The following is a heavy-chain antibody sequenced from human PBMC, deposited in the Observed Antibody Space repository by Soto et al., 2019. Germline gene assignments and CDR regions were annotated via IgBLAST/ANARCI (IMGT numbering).Heavy chain of an antibody. CDR1: GFTFSSYA. J-gene: IGHJ4*02. CDR3: AKDRKSGSGWYWDY. Sequence: EVQVLESGGGLVQPGGSLRLSCAVSGFTFSSYAMSWVRQAPGKGLEWVSGISGSGGSTYSADSVKGRFTISRDNSKNTLYLQMNSLRAEDTAVYYYAKDRKSGSGWYWDYWGQGTLVTVS. D-gene: IGHD6-19*01. V-gene: IGHV3-23*01. CDR2: ISGSGGST.